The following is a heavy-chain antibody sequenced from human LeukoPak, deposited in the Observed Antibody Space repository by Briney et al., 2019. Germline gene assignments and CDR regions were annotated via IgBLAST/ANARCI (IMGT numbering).Heavy chain of an antibody. J-gene: IGHJ6*03. Sequence: ASVKVSCKASGGTFSSYAISWVRQAPGQGLEWMGGIIPIFGTANYARKFQGRVTITTDESTSTAYMELSSLRSEDTAVYYCASGRPVYYYYMDVWGKGTTVTVSS. V-gene: IGHV1-69*05. D-gene: IGHD1-1*01. CDR3: ASGRPVYYYYMDV. CDR2: IIPIFGTA. CDR1: GGTFSSYA.